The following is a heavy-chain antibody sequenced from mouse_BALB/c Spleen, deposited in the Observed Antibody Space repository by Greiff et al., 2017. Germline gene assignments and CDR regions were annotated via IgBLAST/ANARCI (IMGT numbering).Heavy chain of an antibody. J-gene: IGHJ2*01. D-gene: IGHD2-3*01. CDR1: GYAFSSYW. CDR3: ARDGPFDY. V-gene: IGHV1-80*01. Sequence: VMLVESGAELVRPGSSVKISCKASGYAFSSYWMNWVKQRPGQGLEWIGQIYPGDGDTNYNGKFKGKATLTADKSSSTAYMQLSSLTSEDSAVYFCARDGPFDYWGQGTTLTVSS. CDR2: IYPGDGDT.